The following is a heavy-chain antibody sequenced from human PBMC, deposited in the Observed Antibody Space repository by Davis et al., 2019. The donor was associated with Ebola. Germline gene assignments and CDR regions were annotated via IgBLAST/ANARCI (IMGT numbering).Heavy chain of an antibody. CDR1: GGSISSGGYS. V-gene: IGHV4-30-2*01. CDR3: ARTCIAAAGTDYYYYGMDV. Sequence: MPSETLSLTCAVSGGSISSGGYSWSWIRQPPGKGLAWLGEIYHSGSTNYNPSLKSRVTISVDKSKNQFSLKLSSVTAADTAVYYCARTCIAAAGTDYYYYGMDVWGKGTTVTVSS. CDR2: IYHSGST. J-gene: IGHJ6*04. D-gene: IGHD6-13*01.